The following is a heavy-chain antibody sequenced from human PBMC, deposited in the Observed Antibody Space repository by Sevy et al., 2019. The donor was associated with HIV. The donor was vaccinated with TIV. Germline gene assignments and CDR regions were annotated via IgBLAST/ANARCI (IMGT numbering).Heavy chain of an antibody. V-gene: IGHV4-39*01. D-gene: IGHD6-19*01. CDR3: ARFLAVAEHKHFDY. Sequence: SETLSLTCTVSGGSISSSSYYWGWIRQPPGKGLEWIGSIYYSGSTYYNPSLKSRVTISVDTSKNQFSLKLSSVTAADTAVYYCARFLAVAEHKHFDYWGQGTLVTVSS. J-gene: IGHJ4*02. CDR2: IYYSGST. CDR1: GGSISSSSYY.